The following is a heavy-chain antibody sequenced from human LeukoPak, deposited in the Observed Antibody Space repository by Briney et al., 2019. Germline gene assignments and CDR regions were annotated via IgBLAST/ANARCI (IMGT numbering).Heavy chain of an antibody. CDR2: ISSSSTTI. CDR1: GFTFSSYT. Sequence: GGSLRLSCAASGFTFSSYTMNWVRQAPGKGLEWVSSISSSSTTIYYADSVKGRFTISRDNAKNSLYLQMSSLRAEDTAVYYCASRYCSGGSCYASDYWGQGTLVTVSS. J-gene: IGHJ4*02. V-gene: IGHV3-48*04. CDR3: ASRYCSGGSCYASDY. D-gene: IGHD2-15*01.